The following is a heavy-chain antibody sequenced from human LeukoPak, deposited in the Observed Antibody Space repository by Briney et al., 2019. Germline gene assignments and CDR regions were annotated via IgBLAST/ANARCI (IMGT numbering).Heavy chain of an antibody. J-gene: IGHJ6*02. D-gene: IGHD2-2*01. CDR2: ISSSSSYI. CDR1: GFTFSSYD. CDR3: ARDEVRAFYGMKV. Sequence: PGGSLRLSCAASGFTFSSYDMNWVRQAPGKGLEWVSSISSSSSYIFYAGSVKGRFTISRDNAKNSLYLQMNSLRAEDTAVYYCARDEVRAFYGMKVWGQGTTVTVSS. V-gene: IGHV3-21*01.